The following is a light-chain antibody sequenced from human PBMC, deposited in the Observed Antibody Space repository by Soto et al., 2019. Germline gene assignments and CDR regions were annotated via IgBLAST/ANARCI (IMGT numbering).Light chain of an antibody. V-gene: IGKV2-30*01. Sequence: DVVMTQSPLSLPVTLGQPASISCRSSQSLVYSYGNTYLNWFQQKPGQSPRRLIYKVYNRDSGVPDRFSGSGSGTDVTLKISGVEAEDVGVYYCMQGTHWPWTFGKGTKVEIK. CDR3: MQGTHWPWT. CDR2: KVY. J-gene: IGKJ1*01. CDR1: QSLVYSYGNTY.